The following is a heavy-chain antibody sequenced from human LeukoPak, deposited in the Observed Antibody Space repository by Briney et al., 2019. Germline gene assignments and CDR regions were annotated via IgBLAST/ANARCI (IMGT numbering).Heavy chain of an antibody. CDR3: ARVRSGSSAGNYGMDI. CDR1: GFTFSSYW. CDR2: INSDGSST. V-gene: IGHV3-74*01. Sequence: GGSLRLSCAASGFTFSSYWMHWVRQAPGKGLVWVSRINSDGSSTNYADSVKGRFTISRDNAKNTLYLQMNSLRVEDTAVYYCARVRSGSSAGNYGMDIWGQGTTVTVSS. D-gene: IGHD1-26*01. J-gene: IGHJ6*02.